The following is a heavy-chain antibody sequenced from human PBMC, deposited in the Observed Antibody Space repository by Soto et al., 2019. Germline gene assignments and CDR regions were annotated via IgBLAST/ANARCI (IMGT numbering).Heavy chain of an antibody. V-gene: IGHV4-34*01. D-gene: IGHD2-2*01. J-gene: IGHJ1*01. CDR1: GGSFSGYY. Sequence: QVQLQQWGAGLLKPSETLSLTCAVYGGSFSGYYWSWIRQPPGKGLEWIGEINHSGSTNYNPSLKSRVTISVDTSKNQFSLKLSSVTAADTAVYYCARAPRGQPSWRYFQHWGQGTLVTVSS. CDR2: INHSGST. CDR3: ARAPRGQPSWRYFQH.